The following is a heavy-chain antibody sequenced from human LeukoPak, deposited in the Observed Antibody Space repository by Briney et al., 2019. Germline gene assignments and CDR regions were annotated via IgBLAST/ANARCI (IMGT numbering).Heavy chain of an antibody. CDR1: GFTFSSYD. CDR3: ARGNILTGYTY. Sequence: GSLRLSCAASGFTFSSYDMHWVRQATGKGLEWVSAIGYGGDTHYSGSVKGRFTISRENAKNSLYLQMNSLGAGDTAVYYCARGNILTGYTYWGQGTLVTVSS. J-gene: IGHJ4*02. CDR2: IGYGGDT. D-gene: IGHD3-9*01. V-gene: IGHV3-13*04.